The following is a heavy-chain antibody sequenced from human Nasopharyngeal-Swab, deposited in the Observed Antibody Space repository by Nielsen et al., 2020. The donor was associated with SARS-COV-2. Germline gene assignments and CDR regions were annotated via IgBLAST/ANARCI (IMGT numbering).Heavy chain of an antibody. CDR1: GFTFDDYA. D-gene: IGHD2-2*01. Sequence: SLKICCAASGFTFDDYAMHWVRQAPGTGLEWVAGSSWNSGSIGYADSVKGRFTISRDNAKNSLYLQMNSLRVEDTALYYCAKFPDSSTENYMDVWGKGTTVTVSS. CDR2: SSWNSGSI. J-gene: IGHJ6*03. CDR3: AKFPDSSTENYMDV. V-gene: IGHV3-9*01.